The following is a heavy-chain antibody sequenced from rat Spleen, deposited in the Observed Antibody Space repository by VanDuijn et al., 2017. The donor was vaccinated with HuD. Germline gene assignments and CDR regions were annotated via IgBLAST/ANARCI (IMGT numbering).Heavy chain of an antibody. Sequence: EVQLVESGGGLVQPGRSLKLSCAASGFTFSDYGMAWVRQAPTKGLEWVATISYGDSSGHSSTYYRDSVKGRFTISRDNAKNTQYLQMDSLRSEDTATYYCARQDYSSYHFDYWGQGVMVAVSS. CDR1: GFTFSDYG. J-gene: IGHJ2*01. D-gene: IGHD1-2*01. V-gene: IGHV5-29*01. CDR2: ISYGDSSGHSST. CDR3: ARQDYSSYHFDY.